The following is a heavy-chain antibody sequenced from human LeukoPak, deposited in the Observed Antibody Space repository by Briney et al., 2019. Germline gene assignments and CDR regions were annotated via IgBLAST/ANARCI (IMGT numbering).Heavy chain of an antibody. Sequence: PGGSLRLSCAASGFTFSSYGMPWVRQAPGKGLEWVAVIWYDGSNKYYADSVKGRFTISRDNSKNTLYLQMNSLRAEDTAVYYCARDGDWSGWANDAFDIWGQGTMVTVSS. CDR2: IWYDGSNK. CDR1: GFTFSSYG. J-gene: IGHJ3*02. D-gene: IGHD3-3*01. CDR3: ARDGDWSGWANDAFDI. V-gene: IGHV3-33*01.